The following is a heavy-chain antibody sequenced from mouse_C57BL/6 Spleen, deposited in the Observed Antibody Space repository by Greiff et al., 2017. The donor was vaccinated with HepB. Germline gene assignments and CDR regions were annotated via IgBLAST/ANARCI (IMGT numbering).Heavy chain of an antibody. Sequence: VQLQQSGTVLARPGASVKMSCKTSGYTFTSYWMHWVKQRPGQGLEWIGAIYPGNSDTSYNQKFKGKAKLTAVTSASTAYMELSSLTNEDSAVYYCTRYSDYDGAMDYWGQGTSVTVSS. J-gene: IGHJ4*01. V-gene: IGHV1-5*01. CDR1: GYTFTSYW. CDR3: TRYSDYDGAMDY. CDR2: IYPGNSDT. D-gene: IGHD2-4*01.